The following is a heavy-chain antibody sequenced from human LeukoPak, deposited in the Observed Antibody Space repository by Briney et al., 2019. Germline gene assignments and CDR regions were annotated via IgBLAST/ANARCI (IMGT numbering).Heavy chain of an antibody. D-gene: IGHD6-13*01. J-gene: IGHJ4*02. Sequence: SETLSLTCTVSGGSISSYYWSWIRQPAWKGLEWIGRIYTSGSTNYNPSLKSRVTISVDKSKNQFSLKLSSVTAADTAVYYCARGVAAAGTGGDYFDYWGQGTLVTVSS. CDR1: GGSISSYY. CDR3: ARGVAAAGTGGDYFDY. V-gene: IGHV4-4*07. CDR2: IYTSGST.